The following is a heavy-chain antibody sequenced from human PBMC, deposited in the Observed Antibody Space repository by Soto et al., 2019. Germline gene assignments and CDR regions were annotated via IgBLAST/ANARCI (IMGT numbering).Heavy chain of an antibody. D-gene: IGHD4-17*01. CDR2: ISHKRSAT. CDR3: ARDPYSSNTVTIMDY. J-gene: IGHJ4*02. V-gene: IGHV3-48*02. CDR1: GFTFSNYA. Sequence: EVQLVESGGGLVQPGGSLRLSCAGSGFTFSNYAMNWVRQAPGKGLEWVSYISHKRSATYHADSVKARFSISRDNAQTSLYRQMNGLTDEDTAIYYCARDPYSSNTVTIMDYWGRGALVTVSS.